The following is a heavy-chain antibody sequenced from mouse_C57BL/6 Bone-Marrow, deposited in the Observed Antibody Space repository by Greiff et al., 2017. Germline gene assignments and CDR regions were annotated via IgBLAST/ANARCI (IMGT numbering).Heavy chain of an antibody. Sequence: EVKVVESGGDLVKPGGSLKLSCAASGFTFSSYGMSWVRQTPDKRLEWVATISSGGSYTYYPDSVKGRFTISRDNAKNTLYLQMSSLKSEDTAMYYCARPRYYGYAMDYWGQGTSVTVSS. J-gene: IGHJ4*01. CDR1: GFTFSSYG. V-gene: IGHV5-6*01. CDR3: ARPRYYGYAMDY. CDR2: ISSGGSYT. D-gene: IGHD1-1*02.